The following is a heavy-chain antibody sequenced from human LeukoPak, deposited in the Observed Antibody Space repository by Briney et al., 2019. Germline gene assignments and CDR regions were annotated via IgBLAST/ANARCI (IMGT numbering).Heavy chain of an antibody. Sequence: GGSLRLSCAASGFTVSSNYMSWVRQAPGKGLEWVSVIYSGGSTYYADSVEGRFAISRDNSKNTLYLQMNSLRAEDTAVYYCARVLTYYYGSGSYGWFDPWGQGTLVTVSS. V-gene: IGHV3-66*01. CDR3: ARVLTYYYGSGSYGWFDP. J-gene: IGHJ5*02. CDR1: GFTVSSNY. D-gene: IGHD3-10*01. CDR2: IYSGGST.